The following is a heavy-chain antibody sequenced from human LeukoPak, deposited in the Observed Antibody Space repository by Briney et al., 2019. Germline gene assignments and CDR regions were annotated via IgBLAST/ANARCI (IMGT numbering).Heavy chain of an antibody. CDR3: ARVPRIAVAALDAFDI. Sequence: GASVKVSCKASGYTFTSYGISWVRQAPGQGLEWMGWISAYNGNTNYAQKLQGRVTMTTDTSTSTAYMELSSLRSEDTAVYYCARVPRIAVAALDAFDIWGQGTMVTVSS. CDR1: GYTFTSYG. D-gene: IGHD6-19*01. CDR2: ISAYNGNT. V-gene: IGHV1-18*01. J-gene: IGHJ3*02.